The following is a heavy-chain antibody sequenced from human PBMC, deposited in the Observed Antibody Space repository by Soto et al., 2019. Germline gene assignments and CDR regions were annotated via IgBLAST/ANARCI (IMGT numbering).Heavy chain of an antibody. CDR2: IWYDGSYK. J-gene: IGHJ5*02. CDR3: ARISGSGHLGWFDP. V-gene: IGHV3-33*08. D-gene: IGHD3-10*01. CDR1: GFTFSSYG. Sequence: PGGSLRLSCAASGFTFSSYGMFWARQAPGTGLEWVAGIWYDGSYKYYLDSVKGRFTVSRDNSKNTVYLEMNNLRGEDTAVYYCARISGSGHLGWFDPWGQGTLVTVSS.